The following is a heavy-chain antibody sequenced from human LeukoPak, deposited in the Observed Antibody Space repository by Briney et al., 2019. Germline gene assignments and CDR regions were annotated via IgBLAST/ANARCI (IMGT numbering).Heavy chain of an antibody. CDR3: ASRKVWSFAY. D-gene: IGHD3-3*01. V-gene: IGHV3-21*01. Sequence: GGSLRLSCAASGFTFSTYAMSWVRQAPGKGLEWVSSISSRSSYIYYADSVKGRFTISRDNAKNSLYQQMSSLRAEDTAVYYCASRKVWSFAYWGQGTLVTVSS. CDR1: GFTFSTYA. CDR2: ISSRSSYI. J-gene: IGHJ4*02.